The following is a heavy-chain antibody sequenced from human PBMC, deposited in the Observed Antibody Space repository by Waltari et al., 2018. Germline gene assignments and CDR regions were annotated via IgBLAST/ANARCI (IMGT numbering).Heavy chain of an antibody. CDR3: ARDYCDRTNCHGMDV. D-gene: IGHD3-22*01. V-gene: IGHV3-30*04. J-gene: IGHJ6*02. CDR1: EFTFRSYA. Sequence: QVQLVESGGGVVQTGRSLRLSCAASEFTFRSYAMHWVRQAPGKGLEWVAVISYNERNIYYVDSVKGRFTISRDNSRKTLYLQMNSLRTEDTAVYYCARDYCDRTNCHGMDVWGQGTTVTVSS. CDR2: ISYNERNI.